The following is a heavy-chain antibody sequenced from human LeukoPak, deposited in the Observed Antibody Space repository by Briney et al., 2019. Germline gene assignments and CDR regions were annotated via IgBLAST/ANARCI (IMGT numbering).Heavy chain of an antibody. CDR2: ISGSGGST. CDR1: GFTFTNYA. V-gene: IGHV3-23*01. J-gene: IGHJ4*02. Sequence: GGSLRLSCAASGFTFTNYAMSWVRQAPGKGLEWVSAISGSGGSTYYADSVKGRFTISRDNSKNTLYLQMNSLRAEDTAVYYCAKVGVEMATSYYFDYWGQGTLVTVSS. D-gene: IGHD5-24*01. CDR3: AKVGVEMATSYYFDY.